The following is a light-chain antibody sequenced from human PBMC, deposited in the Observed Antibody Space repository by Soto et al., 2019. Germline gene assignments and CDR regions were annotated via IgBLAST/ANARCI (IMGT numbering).Light chain of an antibody. CDR2: RES. Sequence: IRMXQCRSSLCASXGDRVTIRCRPSWSISTXLNRYRQTPGTPSKIVXXRESSVKSGVQPRFSGSGSGRDFTLTISSLLPEDIATYFCKHSYSSPPWTFGQGTKVDI. CDR1: WSISTX. J-gene: IGKJ1*01. V-gene: IGKV1-39*01. CDR3: KHSYSSPPWT.